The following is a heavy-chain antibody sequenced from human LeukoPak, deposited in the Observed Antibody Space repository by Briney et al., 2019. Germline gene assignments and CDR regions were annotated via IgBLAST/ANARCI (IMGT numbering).Heavy chain of an antibody. CDR2: KYYSTHWYK. CDR3: SRDRVGTAGNSFDF. V-gene: IGHV6-1*01. Sequence: SQTLTLTCAISGDSFTSYSAAWDWITQSPARGLVWLVWKYYSTHWYKDYADSVKGRISITPDTAKNQFSLQLNSVTPEDTAVYYCSRDRVGTAGNSFDFWGQGTLVTVSS. D-gene: IGHD1-26*01. CDR1: GDSFTSYSAA. J-gene: IGHJ4*02.